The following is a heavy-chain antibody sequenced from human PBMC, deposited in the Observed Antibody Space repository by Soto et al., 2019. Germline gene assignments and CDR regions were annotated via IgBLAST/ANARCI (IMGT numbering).Heavy chain of an antibody. CDR1: GGSISSYY. CDR3: ASAYSYYDYVWGSYRGGAFDI. D-gene: IGHD3-16*02. CDR2: IYYSGST. V-gene: IGHV4-59*01. J-gene: IGHJ3*02. Sequence: SETLSLTCTVSGGSISSYYWSWIRQPPGKGLEWIGYIYYSGSTNYNPSLKSRVTISVDTSKNQFSLKLSSVTAADTAVYYCASAYSYYDYVWGSYRGGAFDIWGQGTMVTVSS.